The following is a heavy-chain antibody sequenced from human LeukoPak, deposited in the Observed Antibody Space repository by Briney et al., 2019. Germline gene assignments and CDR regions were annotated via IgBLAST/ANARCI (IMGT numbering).Heavy chain of an antibody. J-gene: IGHJ4*02. CDR2: ISGSGGST. D-gene: IGHD6-13*01. V-gene: IGHV3-23*01. Sequence: GGSLRLSCAASGFTFSSHAMSWVRQAPGKGLEWFSGISGSGGSTYYADSVKGRFTISRDNSKNTLYLQMDSLRAEDTAVYYCAKDRVYSSSWYGGLDYWGQGTLVTVSS. CDR1: GFTFSSHA. CDR3: AKDRVYSSSWYGGLDY.